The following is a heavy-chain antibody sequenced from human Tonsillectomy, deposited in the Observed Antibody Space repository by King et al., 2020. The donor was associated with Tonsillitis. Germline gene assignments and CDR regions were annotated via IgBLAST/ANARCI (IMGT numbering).Heavy chain of an antibody. V-gene: IGHV3-53*01. J-gene: IGHJ6*03. CDR1: GSTVSSNF. CDR3: ARDDILTGYYQNYYYYMDV. Sequence: VQLVQSGGGLIQPGGSLRLSCAVSGSTVSSNFMSWVRQAPGKGLEWVSFIYTTGRTYYADSVKGRFTISRDNSKNTLYLQMNNLRAEDTAVYYCARDDILTGYYQNYYYYMDVXGKGTTVTVSS. CDR2: IYTTGRT. D-gene: IGHD3-9*01.